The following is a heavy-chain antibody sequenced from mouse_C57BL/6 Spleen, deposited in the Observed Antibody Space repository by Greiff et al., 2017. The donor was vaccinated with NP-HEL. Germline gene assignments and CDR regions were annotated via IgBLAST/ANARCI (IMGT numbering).Heavy chain of an antibody. CDR3: TISLYYDYDWFAY. CDR2: IDPETGGT. Sequence: VQLQQSGAELVRPGASVTLSCKASGYTFTDYEMHWVKQTPVHGLEWIGAIDPETGGTAYNQKFKGKAILTADKSSSTAYMELRSLTSEDSAVYYCTISLYYDYDWFAYWGQGTLVTVSA. D-gene: IGHD2-4*01. J-gene: IGHJ3*01. V-gene: IGHV1-15*01. CDR1: GYTFTDYE.